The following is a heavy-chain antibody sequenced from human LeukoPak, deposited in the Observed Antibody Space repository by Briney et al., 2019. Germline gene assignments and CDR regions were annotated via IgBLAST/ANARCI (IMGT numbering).Heavy chain of an antibody. J-gene: IGHJ4*02. CDR1: GGSISSYY. D-gene: IGHD6-19*01. Sequence: WETLSLTCTVSGGSISSYYWSWIRQPPGKGLECFGYIYYSGSTNYNPSLKSRVTISVDTSKNQFSLKLSSVTAADTAVYYCARHLYSSGWSSYFDYWGQGTLVTVSS. CDR3: ARHLYSSGWSSYFDY. V-gene: IGHV4-59*08. CDR2: IYYSGST.